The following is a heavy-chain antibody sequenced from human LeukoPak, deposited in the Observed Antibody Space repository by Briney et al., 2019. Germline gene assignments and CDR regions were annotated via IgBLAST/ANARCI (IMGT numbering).Heavy chain of an antibody. Sequence: ASVKVSCKVSGYTLTELSMHWVRQALGKGLGWWEGFVLEDGETIYAQKFQGRVTMTEDTSTGTAYMELSSLRSEDTAVYYCATDRGFYGGNSEYYFDYWGQGTLVTVSS. CDR1: GYTLTELS. CDR2: FVLEDGET. V-gene: IGHV1-24*01. CDR3: ATDRGFYGGNSEYYFDY. J-gene: IGHJ4*02. D-gene: IGHD4-23*01.